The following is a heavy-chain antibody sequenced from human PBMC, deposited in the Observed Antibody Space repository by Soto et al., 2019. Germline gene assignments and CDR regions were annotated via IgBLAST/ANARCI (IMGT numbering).Heavy chain of an antibody. Sequence: ASVKVSCKASGYTFTSYDINWVRRATGQGLEWMGWMNPNSGNTGYAQKFQGRVTMTRNTSISTAYMELSSLRSEDTAVYYCARATTDNHFSPVRMLWDYYGMDVWGQGTTVTVSS. CDR1: GYTFTSYD. J-gene: IGHJ6*02. D-gene: IGHD2-8*01. CDR2: MNPNSGNT. V-gene: IGHV1-8*01. CDR3: ARATTDNHFSPVRMLWDYYGMDV.